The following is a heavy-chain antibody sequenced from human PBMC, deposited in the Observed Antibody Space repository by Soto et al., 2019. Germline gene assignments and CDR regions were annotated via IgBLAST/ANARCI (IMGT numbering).Heavy chain of an antibody. J-gene: IGHJ4*02. V-gene: IGHV1-3*01. CDR1: GYTFTSYA. Sequence: ASVKVSCKASGYTFTSYAMHWVRQAPGQRLEWMGWINAGNGNTKYSQKFQGRVTITRDTSASTAYMELSRLRSDDTAVYYCARGNSSSWSDYWGQGTLVTVSS. CDR2: INAGNGNT. D-gene: IGHD6-13*01. CDR3: ARGNSSSWSDY.